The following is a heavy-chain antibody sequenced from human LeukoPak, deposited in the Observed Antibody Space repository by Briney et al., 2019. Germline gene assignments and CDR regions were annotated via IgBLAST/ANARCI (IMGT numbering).Heavy chain of an antibody. J-gene: IGHJ5*02. CDR3: AAGYSSSWFSWFDP. D-gene: IGHD6-13*01. CDR2: FDPEDGET. V-gene: IGHV1-24*01. Sequence: ASVKVSCKVSGYTLTELSMHWVRQAPGKGLEWMGGFDPEDGETIYAQKFQGRVTMTEGTSTDTAYMELSSLRSEDTAVYYCAAGYSSSWFSWFDPWGQGTLVTVSS. CDR1: GYTLTELS.